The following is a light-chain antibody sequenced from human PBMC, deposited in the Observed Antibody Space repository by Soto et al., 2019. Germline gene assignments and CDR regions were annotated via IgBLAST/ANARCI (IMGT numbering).Light chain of an antibody. J-gene: IGKJ1*01. CDR1: QSVLYSSDNKNY. Sequence: DIVMTQSPDSLAVSLGERATINCKSSQSVLYSSDNKNYLAWYQLKPGQPPKLLFYWASTRQSGVPERFRGSASGTDFTLTISSLQAEDVAVYYCHQYYSTPRTFGQGTRVEI. V-gene: IGKV4-1*01. CDR2: WAS. CDR3: HQYYSTPRT.